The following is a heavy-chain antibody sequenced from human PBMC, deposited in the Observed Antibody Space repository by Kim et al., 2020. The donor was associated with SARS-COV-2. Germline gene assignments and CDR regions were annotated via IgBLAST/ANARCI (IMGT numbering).Heavy chain of an antibody. CDR3: ARVFQTDDRTPYDY. V-gene: IGHV1-18*04. CDR2: ISAYNGNT. D-gene: IGHD3-10*02. CDR1: GYTFTSYG. J-gene: IGHJ4*02. Sequence: ASVKVSCKASGYTFTSYGISWVRQAPGQGLEWMGWISAYNGNTNYAQKLQGRVTMTTDTSTSTAYMELRSLRSDDTAVYYCARVFQTDDRTPYDYWGQGTLVTVSS.